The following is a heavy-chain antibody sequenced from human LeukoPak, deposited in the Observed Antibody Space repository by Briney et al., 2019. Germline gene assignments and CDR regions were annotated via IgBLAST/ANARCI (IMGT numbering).Heavy chain of an antibody. D-gene: IGHD3-10*01. J-gene: IGHJ6*02. Sequence: GRSLRLSCAASGFTFSSYAIHWVRQAPGKGLEWVAVISYDGSNKYYADSVKGRFTISRDNSKNTLYLQMNSLRAEDTAVYYCARPMTEAGSLYYGMDVWGQGTTVTVSS. CDR3: ARPMTEAGSLYYGMDV. CDR1: GFTFSSYA. CDR2: ISYDGSNK. V-gene: IGHV3-30-3*01.